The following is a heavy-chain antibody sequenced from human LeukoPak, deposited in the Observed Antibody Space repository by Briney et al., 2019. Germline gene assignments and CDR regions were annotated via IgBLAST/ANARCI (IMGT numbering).Heavy chain of an antibody. Sequence: PSETLSLTCAVYGGSFSGYYWSWIRQPPGKGLEWIGEINHSGSTNYNPSLKSRVTISVDTSKNQFSLKLSSVTAADTAVYYCARGFYYGSGSRAEPNWFDPWGQGTLVTVSS. V-gene: IGHV4-34*01. CDR1: GGSFSGYY. J-gene: IGHJ5*02. CDR2: INHSGST. D-gene: IGHD3-10*01. CDR3: ARGFYYGSGSRAEPNWFDP.